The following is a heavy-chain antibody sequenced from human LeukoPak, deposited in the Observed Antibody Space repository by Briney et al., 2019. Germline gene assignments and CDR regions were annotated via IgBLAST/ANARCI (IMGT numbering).Heavy chain of an antibody. J-gene: IGHJ6*03. CDR3: ARGSYYDFWSGYYPYYYYYYMDV. V-gene: IGHV3-21*01. CDR1: GFTFSSYS. D-gene: IGHD3-3*01. CDR2: ISSSSSYI. Sequence: PGGSLRLSCAASGFTFSSYSMNWVRQAPGKGLEWVSSISSSSSYIYYADSVKGRFTISRDNATNSLYLQMNSLRAEDTAVYYCARGSYYDFWSGYYPYYYYYYMDVWGKGTTVTVSS.